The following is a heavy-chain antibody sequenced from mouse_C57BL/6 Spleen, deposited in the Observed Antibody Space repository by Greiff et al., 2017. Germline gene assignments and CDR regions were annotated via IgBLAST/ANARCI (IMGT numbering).Heavy chain of an antibody. CDR3: AYSNYPFAY. V-gene: IGHV1-61*01. D-gene: IGHD2-5*01. CDR1: GYTFTSYW. Sequence: QVQLQQPGAELVRPGSSVKLSCKASGYTFTSYWMDWVKQRPGQGLEWIGNIYPSDSETHYNQKFKDKATLTVDKSSRTAYMQLSSLTSEDSAVYYCAYSNYPFAYWGQGTLVTVSA. CDR2: IYPSDSET. J-gene: IGHJ3*01.